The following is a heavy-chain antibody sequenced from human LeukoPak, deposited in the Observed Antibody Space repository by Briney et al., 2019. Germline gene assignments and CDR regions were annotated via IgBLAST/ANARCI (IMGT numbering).Heavy chain of an antibody. CDR2: ISAYNGNT. Sequence: ASVKVSCKASGYTFTSYGTSWVRQAPGQGLEWMGWISAYNGNTNYAQKLQGRVTLTTDTSTSTAYMELRSLRSDDTAVYYCARGLQPLASVVFPSDYWGQGTLVTVSS. D-gene: IGHD1-1*01. CDR3: ARGLQPLASVVFPSDY. V-gene: IGHV1-18*01. J-gene: IGHJ4*02. CDR1: GYTFTSYG.